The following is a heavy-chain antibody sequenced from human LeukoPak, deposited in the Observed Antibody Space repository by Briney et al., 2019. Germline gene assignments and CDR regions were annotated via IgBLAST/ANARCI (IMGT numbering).Heavy chain of an antibody. D-gene: IGHD3-22*01. Sequence: PGGSLRLSCADSGFTFSSYAMSWVRQAPGKGLEWVSAITGSVGSTYYADSVKGRFTISRDNSKNTLYLQMNSLRAEDTAVYYCAKGTGTSGYYYMFDYWGQGTLVTVSS. CDR3: AKGTGTSGYYYMFDY. V-gene: IGHV3-23*01. J-gene: IGHJ4*02. CDR2: ITGSVGST. CDR1: GFTFSSYA.